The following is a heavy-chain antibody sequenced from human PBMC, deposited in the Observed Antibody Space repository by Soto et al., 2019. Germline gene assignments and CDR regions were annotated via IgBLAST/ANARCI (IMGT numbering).Heavy chain of an antibody. CDR2: MNPNSGNT. V-gene: IGHV1-8*01. CDR1: GYTFTSYD. J-gene: IGHJ6*03. Sequence: GASVKVSCKASGYTFTSYDINWVRQATGQGLEWMGWMNPNSGNTGYAQKFQGRVTMTRNTSISTAYMELSSLRSEDTAVYYCARVGYDFWSGYYYYMDVWGKGTTVTVSS. D-gene: IGHD3-3*01. CDR3: ARVGYDFWSGYYYYMDV.